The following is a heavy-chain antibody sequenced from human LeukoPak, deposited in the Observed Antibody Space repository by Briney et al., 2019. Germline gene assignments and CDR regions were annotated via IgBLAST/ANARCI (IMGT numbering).Heavy chain of an antibody. CDR1: GFSLSSYW. D-gene: IGHD6-13*01. Sequence: PGESLRLSCAASGFSLSSYWMHWVRQAPGQGLVWVSRLSSDGSSTNYADSVKGRFTISRDNAKNTLYLQMNSLRAEDTALYYCAKAATGSRNAFDIWGQGTMVTVSS. J-gene: IGHJ3*02. CDR2: LSSDGSST. CDR3: AKAATGSRNAFDI. V-gene: IGHV3-74*01.